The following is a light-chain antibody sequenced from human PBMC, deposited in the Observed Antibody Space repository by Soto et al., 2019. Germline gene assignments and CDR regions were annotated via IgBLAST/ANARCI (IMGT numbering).Light chain of an antibody. CDR3: QHYGGSFT. CDR1: QSVSSN. V-gene: IGKV3-15*01. Sequence: EIVMTQSPATLSVSPGERATLSCRASQSVSSNLAWYQQKPGQAPRLLIYGASTRATGIPARFSGSGSGTEFTLTINRLEPEDFAVYYCQHYGGSFTFGPGTKVDIK. J-gene: IGKJ3*01. CDR2: GAS.